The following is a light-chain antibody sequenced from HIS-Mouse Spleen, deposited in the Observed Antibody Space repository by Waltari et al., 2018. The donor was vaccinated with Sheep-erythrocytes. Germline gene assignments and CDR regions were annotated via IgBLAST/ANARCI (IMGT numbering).Light chain of an antibody. J-gene: IGLJ2*01. CDR3: CSYAGSSTYVV. CDR2: DVS. CDR1: SSDVVGYNY. V-gene: IGLV2-11*01. Sequence: QSALTQPASVSGSPGQSVTISCTGTSSDVVGYNYVSWYQQYPGKAPKLMIYDVSKRPSGVPDRFSGSKSGNTASLTISGLQAEDEADYYCCSYAGSSTYVVFGGGTKLTVL.